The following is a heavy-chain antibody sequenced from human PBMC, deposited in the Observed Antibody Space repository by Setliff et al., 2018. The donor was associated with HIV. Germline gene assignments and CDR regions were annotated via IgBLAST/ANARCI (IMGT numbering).Heavy chain of an antibody. Sequence: EASVKVSCKASGDTFNTYAISWVRQAPGQGLEWIGGIIPIFDTPHYAQNFQGRVAITTDESTSTAYMELSSLRSEDTAVYYCAKSGPRRNNGYQLSVRTWGMDVWGQGTTVTVS. V-gene: IGHV1-69*05. CDR2: IIPIFDTP. J-gene: IGHJ6*02. D-gene: IGHD2-8*01. CDR1: GDTFNTYA. CDR3: AKSGPRRNNGYQLSVRTWGMDV.